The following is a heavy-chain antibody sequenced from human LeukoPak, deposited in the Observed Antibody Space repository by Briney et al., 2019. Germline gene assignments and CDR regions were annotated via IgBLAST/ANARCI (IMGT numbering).Heavy chain of an antibody. Sequence: GGSLRLSCAASGFTFSSYSMNWVRQAPGKGLEWVSSISSSSSYIYYADSVKGRFTISRDNAKNSLYLQMNSLRAEDTAVYYCARGAARGGVDYWGQGTLVTVSS. D-gene: IGHD6-6*01. CDR2: ISSSSSYI. V-gene: IGHV3-21*01. CDR3: ARGAARGGVDY. CDR1: GFTFSSYS. J-gene: IGHJ4*02.